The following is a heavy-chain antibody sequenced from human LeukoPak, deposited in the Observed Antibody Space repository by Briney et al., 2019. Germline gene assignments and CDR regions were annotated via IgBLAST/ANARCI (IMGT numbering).Heavy chain of an antibody. CDR1: GVSISSYY. CDR3: SRLYSSGWRSNYYFDY. CDR2: IYYTGII. J-gene: IGHJ4*02. D-gene: IGHD6-19*01. V-gene: IGHV4-59*08. Sequence: SETLSLTCSVSGVSISSYYWAWIRQPPGEGLEWIGFIYYTGIISHNPSLESRVTMSVDTYDNQFSLRLNSVSAADTAVYYCSRLYSSGWRSNYYFDYWGQGTLVTVPS.